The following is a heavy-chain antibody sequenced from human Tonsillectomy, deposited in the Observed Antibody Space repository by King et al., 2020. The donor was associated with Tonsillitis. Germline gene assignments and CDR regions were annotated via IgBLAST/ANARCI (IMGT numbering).Heavy chain of an antibody. CDR3: VGEGFGEL. Sequence: VQLVESGGGSAQPGGSLGLSCAASGFTFSNNWMHWARPAPGKGLEWVSRINPDGSYTNYVDSVKGRFTISRDNAKNTLYMQMNSLRAEDTALYYCVGEGFGELWGQGTLVTVSS. CDR1: GFTFSNNW. CDR2: INPDGSYT. J-gene: IGHJ4*02. V-gene: IGHV3-74*01. D-gene: IGHD3-10*01.